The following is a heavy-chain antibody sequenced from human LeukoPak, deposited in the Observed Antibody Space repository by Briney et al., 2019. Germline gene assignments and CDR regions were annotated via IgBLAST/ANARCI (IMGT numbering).Heavy chain of an antibody. CDR1: GFIFSNYH. CDR3: ARERWSLYSNDYYYYGLDV. V-gene: IGHV3-7*01. J-gene: IGHJ6*02. Sequence: PGGSLRLSCAASGFIFSNYHMNWVRQAPGKGLEWVAHIKQDGSEKNYVDSVKGRFTISRDNAKNSLYLQMNSLRAEDTAVYYCARERWSLYSNDYYYYGLDVWGQGTTVTVSS. CDR2: IKQDGSEK. D-gene: IGHD3-3*01.